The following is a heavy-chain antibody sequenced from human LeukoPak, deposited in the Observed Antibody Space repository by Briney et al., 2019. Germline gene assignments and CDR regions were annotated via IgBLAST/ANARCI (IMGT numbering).Heavy chain of an antibody. D-gene: IGHD4-17*01. Sequence: KSSETLSLTCTVSGGSITNYYWSWIRQPAGKGLEWIGRIYTSGSTNYNPSLKTRVTMSVDTSKKQFSLNLSSVTAADTAVYYCARAYGDYNWFDPWGQGTLVTVSS. CDR3: ARAYGDYNWFDP. CDR2: IYTSGST. J-gene: IGHJ5*02. V-gene: IGHV4-4*07. CDR1: GGSITNYY.